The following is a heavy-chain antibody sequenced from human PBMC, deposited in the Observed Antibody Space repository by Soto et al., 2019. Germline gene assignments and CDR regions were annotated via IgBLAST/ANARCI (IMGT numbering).Heavy chain of an antibody. J-gene: IGHJ5*02. CDR1: GYTFTNYG. V-gene: IGHV1-18*01. CDR2: INVYNGNT. Sequence: ASVKVSCKASGYTFTNYGISWVRQAPGQGLEWMGWINVYNGNTKYAQKVQGRVTMTTDTSTSTAYMELRSLRSDDTAVYYCARVVGWGINYNQNNWFDPWGKETLVTLS. D-gene: IGHD3-10*01. CDR3: ARVVGWGINYNQNNWFDP.